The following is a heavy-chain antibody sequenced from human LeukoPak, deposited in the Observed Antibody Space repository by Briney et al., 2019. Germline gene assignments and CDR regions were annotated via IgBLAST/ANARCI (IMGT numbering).Heavy chain of an antibody. J-gene: IGHJ6*03. CDR3: ARGKRYYYGSGSYYILEYYYYYMDV. Sequence: ASVKVSCKASGYTFTGYYMHWVRQAPGQGLEWMGWINPNSGGTNYAQKFQGRVTMTRDTSISTAYMELSRLRSDDTAVYYCARGKRYYYGSGSYYILEYYYYYMDVWAKGPRSPSP. D-gene: IGHD3-10*01. V-gene: IGHV1-2*02. CDR2: INPNSGGT. CDR1: GYTFTGYY.